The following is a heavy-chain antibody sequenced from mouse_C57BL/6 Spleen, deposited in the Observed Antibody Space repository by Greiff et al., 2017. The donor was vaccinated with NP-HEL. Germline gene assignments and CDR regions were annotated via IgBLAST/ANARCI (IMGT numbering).Heavy chain of an antibody. CDR1: GYTFTDYY. D-gene: IGHD1-2*01. Sequence: EVQLQQSGPELVKPGASVKISCKASGYTFTDYYMNWVKQSHGKSLEWIGDINPNNGGTSYNQKFKGKATLTVDKSSSTAYLELRSLTSEDSAVYYCARGGPTAAFDYWGQGTTLTVSS. J-gene: IGHJ2*01. CDR3: ARGGPTAAFDY. CDR2: INPNNGGT. V-gene: IGHV1-26*01.